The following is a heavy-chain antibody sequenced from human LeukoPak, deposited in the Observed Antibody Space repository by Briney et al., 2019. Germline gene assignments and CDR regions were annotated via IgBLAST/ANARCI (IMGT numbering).Heavy chain of an antibody. CDR1: GYSFTSYW. J-gene: IGHJ3*02. Sequence: GESLKISCKGSGYSFTSYWIGWVRQVPGKGLEWMGIIYPGDSDTRYSPSFQGQVTISADKSISTAYLQWSSLKASDTAMYYCARTITPGIAVENAFDIWGQGTMVTVSS. D-gene: IGHD6-19*01. V-gene: IGHV5-51*01. CDR3: ARTITPGIAVENAFDI. CDR2: IYPGDSDT.